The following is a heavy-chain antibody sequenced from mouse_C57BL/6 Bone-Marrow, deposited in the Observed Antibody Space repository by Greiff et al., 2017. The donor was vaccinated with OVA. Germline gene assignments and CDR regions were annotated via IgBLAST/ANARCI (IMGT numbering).Heavy chain of an antibody. CDR1: GFTFSDYG. CDR3: ARNYYSNSYYYAMDY. Sequence: DVMLVESGGGLVKPGGSLKLSCAASGFTFSDYGMHWVRQAPEKGLEWVAYISSGSSTIYYADTVKGRFTLSRDNAKNTLFLQMTSLRSEDTAMYYCARNYYSNSYYYAMDYWGQGTSVTVSS. J-gene: IGHJ4*01. V-gene: IGHV5-17*01. D-gene: IGHD2-5*01. CDR2: ISSGSSTI.